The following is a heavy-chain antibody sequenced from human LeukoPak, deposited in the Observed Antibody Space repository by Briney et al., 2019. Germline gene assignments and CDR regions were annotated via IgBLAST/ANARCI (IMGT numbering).Heavy chain of an antibody. J-gene: IGHJ4*02. CDR2: ISGSGGST. D-gene: IGHD6-13*01. V-gene: IGHV3-23*01. Sequence: PGGSLRLSCAASGFTFSSYGMSWVRQAPGKGLEWVSAISGSGGSTYYADSVKGRFTISRDNSKNTLYLQMNSLRAEDTAVYYCAKLSSRSVTAAGLYYFDYWGQGTLVTVSS. CDR3: AKLSSRSVTAAGLYYFDY. CDR1: GFTFSSYG.